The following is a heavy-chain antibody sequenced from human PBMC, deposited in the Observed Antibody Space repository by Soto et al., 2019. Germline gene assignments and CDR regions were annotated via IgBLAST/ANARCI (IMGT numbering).Heavy chain of an antibody. J-gene: IGHJ5*02. CDR1: GGSISSYY. CDR3: ARHRDGSVTYYNGIDYFDP. V-gene: IGHV4-59*08. CDR2: MYYSGST. Sequence: PSETLSLTCTVSGGSISSYYLSWIRQPPGKGLEWIGYMYYSGSTNYNPSLKSRVTISIDTSKNQFSLKLSSVTAADTAVYYCARHRDGSVTYYNGIDYFDPWGQGTLVTVSS. D-gene: IGHD3-10*01.